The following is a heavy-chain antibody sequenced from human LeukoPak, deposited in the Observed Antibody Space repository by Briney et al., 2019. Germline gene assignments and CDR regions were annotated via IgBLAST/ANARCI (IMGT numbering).Heavy chain of an antibody. CDR2: ISYSGWT. D-gene: IGHD5-18*01. Sequence: SETLSLTCTVSGDSISSHYWSWFRQPPGKGLEWLGYISYSGWTYYSPSLMSRLIILVDTSKNQFSLKLSSVTAADTAVYYCARGGVYNYGPIDYWGQGTLVTVSS. CDR3: ARGGVYNYGPIDY. CDR1: GDSISSHY. V-gene: IGHV4-59*11. J-gene: IGHJ4*02.